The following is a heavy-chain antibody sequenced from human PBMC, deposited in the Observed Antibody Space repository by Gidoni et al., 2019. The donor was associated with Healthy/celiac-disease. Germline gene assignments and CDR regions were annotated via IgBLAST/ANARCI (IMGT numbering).Heavy chain of an antibody. V-gene: IGHV4-39*01. CDR3: ASPLRDYGDYPFHY. Sequence: QLQLQESGPGLVKPSETLSLTCTVSRGSISSSSSYWGWIRQPPGKVLEWIVSIYYSGSTYYHPSLKSRVTISVDTSKNQFALKLSSVTAADTAVYYCASPLRDYGDYPFHYWGQGTLVTVSS. J-gene: IGHJ4*02. D-gene: IGHD4-17*01. CDR1: RGSISSSSSY. CDR2: IYYSGST.